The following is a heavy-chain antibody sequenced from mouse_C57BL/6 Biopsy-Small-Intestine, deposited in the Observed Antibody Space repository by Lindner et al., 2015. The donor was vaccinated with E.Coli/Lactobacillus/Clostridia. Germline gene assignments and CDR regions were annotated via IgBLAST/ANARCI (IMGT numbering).Heavy chain of an antibody. CDR2: IVVPFGTT. D-gene: IGHD1-3*01. CDR1: GGSFSNSV. CDR3: ARKLQVAGSHALSF. Sequence: SVKVSCKASGGSFSNSVIDWVRQGPGQGLQWMGQIVVPFGTTTYPQKFQGRVTMTADDSLNTVYMELSSLTSEDTATYYCARKLQVAGSHALSFWGQGTVV. J-gene: IGHJ3*01. V-gene: IGHV1-63*01.